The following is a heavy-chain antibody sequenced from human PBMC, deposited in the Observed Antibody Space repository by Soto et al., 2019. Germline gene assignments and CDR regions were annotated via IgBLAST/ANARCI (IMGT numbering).Heavy chain of an antibody. D-gene: IGHD3-9*01. J-gene: IGHJ4*02. CDR3: ARGQYDILTGYPQYYFDY. CDR1: GYTFTGYY. V-gene: IGHV1-2*02. CDR2: INPNSGGT. Sequence: ASVKVSCKASGYTFTGYYMHWVRQAPGQGLEWMGWINPNSGGTNYAQKFQGRVTITRDTSASTAYMELSSLRSEDTAVYYCARGQYDILTGYPQYYFDYWGQGTLVTVSS.